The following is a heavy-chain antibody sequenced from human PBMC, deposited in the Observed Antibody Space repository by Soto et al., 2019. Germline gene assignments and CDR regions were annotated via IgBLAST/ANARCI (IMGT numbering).Heavy chain of an antibody. CDR2: IYHSGSN. CDR3: ASGQVLAAQH. J-gene: IGHJ4*02. V-gene: IGHV4-30-2*01. D-gene: IGHD2-15*01. CDR1: GGSISSGGYS. Sequence: QLQLQESGAGLVKPSQTLSLTCAVSGGSISSGGYSWSWMRQPTGKGLEGIGYIYHSGSNYHNPYLKSRVTTSFDRSKNQFSLKRSSVTAADTAVYYGASGQVLAAQHWGQGTLVTVSS.